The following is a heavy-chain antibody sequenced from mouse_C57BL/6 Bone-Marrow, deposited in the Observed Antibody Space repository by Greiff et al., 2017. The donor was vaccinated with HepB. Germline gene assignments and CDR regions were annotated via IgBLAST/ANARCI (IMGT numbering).Heavy chain of an antibody. CDR1: GYTFTDYY. CDR3: ARGDYGNYVGFAY. J-gene: IGHJ3*01. V-gene: IGHV1-19*01. Sequence: VQLQQSGPVLVKPGASVKMSCKASGYTFTDYYMNWVKQSHGKSLEWIGVINPYNGGTSYNQKFKGKATLTVDKSSSTAYMELNSLTSEDSAVYYCARGDYGNYVGFAYWGQGTLVTVSA. CDR2: INPYNGGT. D-gene: IGHD2-1*01.